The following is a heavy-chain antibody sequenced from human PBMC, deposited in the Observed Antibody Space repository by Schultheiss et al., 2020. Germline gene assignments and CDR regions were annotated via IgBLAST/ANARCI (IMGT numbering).Heavy chain of an antibody. CDR3: ARGVAARPDATFDY. D-gene: IGHD6-6*01. CDR1: GGSISSYY. Sequence: SETLSLTCTVSGGSISSYYWGWIRQPPGKGLEWIGSFSHSGTTYYNPSLKGRVAVSLDTSKNLFSLKLSSVTAADTAVYYCARGVAARPDATFDYWGQGTLVTVSS. J-gene: IGHJ4*02. CDR2: FSHSGTT. V-gene: IGHV4-59*12.